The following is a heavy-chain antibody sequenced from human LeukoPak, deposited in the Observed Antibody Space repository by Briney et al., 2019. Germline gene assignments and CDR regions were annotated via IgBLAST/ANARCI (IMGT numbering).Heavy chain of an antibody. CDR1: GFTFSSYA. CDR3: AKRSGYTTGWFFDF. V-gene: IGHV3-23*01. CDR2: ISGSGDNT. J-gene: IGHJ4*02. Sequence: GGSLRLSCAASGFTFSSYAMSWVRQAPGKGLEWVSSISGSGDNTYYAESVKGRFTISRDNSKNTLFLQMNSLRAEDTAVFYCAKRSGYTTGWFFDFWGQGTLVMVSS. D-gene: IGHD6-19*01.